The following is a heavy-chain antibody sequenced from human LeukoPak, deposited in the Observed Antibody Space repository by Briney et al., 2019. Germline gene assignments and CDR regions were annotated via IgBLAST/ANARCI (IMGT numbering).Heavy chain of an antibody. J-gene: IGHJ3*02. CDR1: GGSFSGYY. CDR2: INHSGST. CDR3: ARAQPYSSGWYDAFDI. Sequence: SETLSLTCAVYGGSFSGYYWSWIRQPPGKGLEWIGEINHSGSTNYNPSLKSRVTISVDTSKNQFSLKLSSVTAADTAVYYCARAQPYSSGWYDAFDIWVQGTMVTVSS. D-gene: IGHD6-19*01. V-gene: IGHV4-34*01.